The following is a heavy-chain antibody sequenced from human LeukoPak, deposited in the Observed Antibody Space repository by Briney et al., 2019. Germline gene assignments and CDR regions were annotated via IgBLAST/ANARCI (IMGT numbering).Heavy chain of an antibody. J-gene: IGHJ6*03. CDR2: IIPIFGTA. CDR1: GGTFSSYA. Sequence: GASVKVSCKASGGTFSSYAIIWVRQAPGQGLEWMGGIIPIFGTANYAQKFQGRVTITTDESTSTAYMELSSLRSEDTAVYYCARSPYCSSTSCYMLELQEGYYYMDVWGKGTTVTVSS. D-gene: IGHD2-2*01. CDR3: ARSPYCSSTSCYMLELQEGYYYMDV. V-gene: IGHV1-69*05.